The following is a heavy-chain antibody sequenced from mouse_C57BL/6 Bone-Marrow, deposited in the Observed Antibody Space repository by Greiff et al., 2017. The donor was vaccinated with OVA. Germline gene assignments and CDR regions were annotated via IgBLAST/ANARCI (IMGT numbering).Heavy chain of an antibody. Sequence: QVQLKQSGPGILQPSQTLSLTCSFSGFSLSTFGMGVGWIRPPPGKGLEWLAHLWWDDDKYYNPALKSRLTISKDTSKNQVFLKIANVDAADTATYYGARMRDYDGAYWGQGTLVTVSA. J-gene: IGHJ3*01. CDR3: ARMRDYDGAY. CDR1: GFSLSTFGMG. CDR2: LWWDDDK. D-gene: IGHD2-4*01. V-gene: IGHV8-8*01.